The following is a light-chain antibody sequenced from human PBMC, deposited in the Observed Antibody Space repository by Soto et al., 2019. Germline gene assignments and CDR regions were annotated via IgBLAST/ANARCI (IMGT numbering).Light chain of an antibody. J-gene: IGLJ1*01. CDR3: SSNAGSYYV. CDR2: DVS. Sequence: QSALTQPPSVSGSPGQSVTISCTGTSSDVGGYNYVSWYQQHPGKAPKLMIYDVSKRPSGVPDRFSGSKSGNTASLTISGLQADDEGYYYCSSNAGSYYVFGTGTKLTVL. V-gene: IGLV2-11*01. CDR1: SSDVGGYNY.